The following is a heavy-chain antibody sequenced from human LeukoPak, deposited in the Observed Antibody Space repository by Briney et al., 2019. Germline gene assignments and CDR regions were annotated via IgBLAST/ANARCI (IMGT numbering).Heavy chain of an antibody. D-gene: IGHD3-16*01. CDR1: AFTLSSYW. Sequence: GGSLRLSCTASAFTLSSYWMHWVRQVPGKGLVWVSHINSDGSRTDYADSVKGRFTVSRDNAKNTVYLQMNSLRAEDTALYYRVRGNPLGHLWGQGALVTVSS. CDR2: INSDGSRT. V-gene: IGHV3-74*01. J-gene: IGHJ5*02. CDR3: VRGNPLGHL.